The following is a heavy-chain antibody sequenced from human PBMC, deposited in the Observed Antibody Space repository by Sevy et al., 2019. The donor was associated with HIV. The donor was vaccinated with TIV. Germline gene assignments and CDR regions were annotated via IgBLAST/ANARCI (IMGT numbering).Heavy chain of an antibody. V-gene: IGHV3-33*01. CDR3: ARDSPRDAFDI. CDR2: IWYDGSNK. J-gene: IGHJ3*02. CDR1: GFTFSSYG. Sequence: GGSLRLSCAASGFTFSSYGMHWVRQAPGKGLEWVAVIWYDGSNKYYADSVKGQFTISRDNSKNTLYLQMSSLRAEDTAVYYCARDSPRDAFDIWGQGTMVTVSS.